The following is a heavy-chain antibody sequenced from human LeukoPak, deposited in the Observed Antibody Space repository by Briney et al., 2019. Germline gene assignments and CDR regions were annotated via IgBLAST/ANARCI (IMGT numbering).Heavy chain of an antibody. D-gene: IGHD5-12*01. CDR1: GGSFSGYY. CDR3: ASGYDERNMDV. J-gene: IGHJ6*03. V-gene: IGHV4-34*01. CDR2: INHSGST. Sequence: KASETLSLTCAVYGGSFSGYYWSWIRQPPGKGLEWIGEINHSGSTNYNPSLKSRVTISVDTSKNQFSLKLSSVTAADTAVYYCASGYDERNMDVWGKGTTVTVSS.